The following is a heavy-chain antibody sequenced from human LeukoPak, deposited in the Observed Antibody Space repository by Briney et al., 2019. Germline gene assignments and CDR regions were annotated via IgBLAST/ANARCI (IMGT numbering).Heavy chain of an antibody. CDR1: GFTFDEYA. D-gene: IGHD5-12*01. V-gene: IGHV3-43*02. Sequence: GGSLRLSCAASGFTFDEYAMHWVRQVPGKGLEWVSLISGDGGSTDYADSVKGRFTISRDNSKNSLYLQMNSLRTEDTALYYCAKDSGYDKISGPPEGYWGQGTLVTVSS. J-gene: IGHJ4*02. CDR2: ISGDGGST. CDR3: AKDSGYDKISGPPEGY.